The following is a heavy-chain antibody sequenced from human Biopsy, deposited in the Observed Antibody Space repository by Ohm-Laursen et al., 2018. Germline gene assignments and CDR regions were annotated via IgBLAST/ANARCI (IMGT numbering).Heavy chain of an antibody. CDR2: ITQSGST. J-gene: IGHJ6*02. Sequence: TLSLTCVVYGGSFNGYFWSWIRQPPGKGLEWIGDITQSGSTNYSPSLKSRVTISVDTAKNQFSLSLRSVTAADTAVYYCARVPLPGIGAAYQSRFLYGMDVWGQGTTVSVSS. V-gene: IGHV4-34*01. CDR1: GGSFNGYF. CDR3: ARVPLPGIGAAYQSRFLYGMDV. D-gene: IGHD6-13*01.